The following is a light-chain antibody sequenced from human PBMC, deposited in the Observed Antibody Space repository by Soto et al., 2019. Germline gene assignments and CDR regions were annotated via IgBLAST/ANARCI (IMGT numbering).Light chain of an antibody. Sequence: EIVMTLSLATLSVSPGERATLSCRASQSVSSNVAWYQQRPGQAPRLLIYRASTRATGIPARFSGSGSGTEFTLTISSLQSEDFAVYYCQQYHNLWTFGQGTKVDIK. CDR2: RAS. V-gene: IGKV3-15*01. J-gene: IGKJ1*01. CDR1: QSVSSN. CDR3: QQYHNLWT.